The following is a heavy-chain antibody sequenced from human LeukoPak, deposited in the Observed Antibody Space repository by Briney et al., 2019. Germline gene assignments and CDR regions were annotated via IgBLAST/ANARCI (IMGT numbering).Heavy chain of an antibody. D-gene: IGHD3-10*01. CDR2: IYHSGST. J-gene: IGHJ3*02. Sequence: SQTLSLTCAVSGGSISSGGYSWSWIRQPPGKGLEWIGYIYHSGSTYYNPSLKSRVTISVDTSKNQFSLKLSSVTAADTAVYYCARQDYYGSGSYGTPDAFDIWGQGTMITVSS. CDR1: GGSISSGGYS. CDR3: ARQDYYGSGSYGTPDAFDI. V-gene: IGHV4-30-2*03.